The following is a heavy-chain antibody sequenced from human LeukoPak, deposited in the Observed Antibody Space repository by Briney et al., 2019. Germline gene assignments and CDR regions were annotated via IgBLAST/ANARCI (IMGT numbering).Heavy chain of an antibody. CDR2: INHSGST. D-gene: IGHD3-9*01. CDR1: GGSFSGYY. Sequence: SETLSLTCAVYGGSFSGYYWSWIRQPPGKGLEWIGEINHSGSTNYNPSLKSRVTISVDTSTNQFSLKLSSVTAADMAVYYCARGGLDHDILTGYSFDYWGQGTLVTVSS. V-gene: IGHV4-34*01. J-gene: IGHJ4*02. CDR3: ARGGLDHDILTGYSFDY.